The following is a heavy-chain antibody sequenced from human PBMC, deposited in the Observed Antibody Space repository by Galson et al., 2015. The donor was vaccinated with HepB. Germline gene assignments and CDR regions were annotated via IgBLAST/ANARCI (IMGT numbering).Heavy chain of an antibody. Sequence: SVKVSCKASGGTFSSYTISWVRQAPGQGLEWMGRIIPILGIANYAQKFQGRVTITADKSTSTAYMELSSLRSEDTAVYYCARDQYIGLGYSYGYGFDPWGQGTLVTVSS. V-gene: IGHV1-69*04. CDR1: GGTFSSYT. CDR3: ARDQYIGLGYSYGYGFDP. CDR2: IIPILGIA. J-gene: IGHJ5*02. D-gene: IGHD5-18*01.